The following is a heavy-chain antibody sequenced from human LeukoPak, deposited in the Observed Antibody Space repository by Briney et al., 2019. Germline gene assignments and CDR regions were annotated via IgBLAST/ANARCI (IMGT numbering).Heavy chain of an antibody. D-gene: IGHD2/OR15-2a*01. CDR1: GGSISSYY. Sequence: PSETLSLTCTVSGGSISSYYWSWIRQPPGKGLEWIGYIYYSGSTNYNPSLKSRVTISVDTSKNQFSLKLSSVTAADTAVYYCARDLSSWRQDDASDIWGQGTMVTVSS. J-gene: IGHJ3*02. CDR2: IYYSGST. V-gene: IGHV4-59*01. CDR3: ARDLSSWRQDDASDI.